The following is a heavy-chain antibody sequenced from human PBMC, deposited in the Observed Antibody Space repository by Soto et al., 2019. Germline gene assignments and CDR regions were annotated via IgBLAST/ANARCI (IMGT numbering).Heavy chain of an antibody. CDR1: GFTFSSYG. CDR3: AKSITIFGVVIVLPDY. Sequence: QVQLVESGGGVVQPGRSLRLSCAASGFTFSSYGMHWVRQAAGKGLEWVAVISYDGSNKYYADSVKGRFTISRDNSKNTMYLQMNSLRAEDTAVYYCAKSITIFGVVIVLPDYWGQGTLVTVSS. CDR2: ISYDGSNK. J-gene: IGHJ4*02. D-gene: IGHD3-3*01. V-gene: IGHV3-30*18.